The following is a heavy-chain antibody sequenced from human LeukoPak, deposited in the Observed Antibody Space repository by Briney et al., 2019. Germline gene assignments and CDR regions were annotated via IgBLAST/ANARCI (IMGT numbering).Heavy chain of an antibody. D-gene: IGHD1-14*01. J-gene: IGHJ4*02. V-gene: IGHV4-34*01. CDR1: GASLSGYS. CDR2: INHSGST. Sequence: PSETLSLTCAVYGASLSGYSWSWIRQPPGKGLEWIGEINHSGSTYYNPSLKSRVTISVDTSKNQFSLSLTSVTAADTAVYYCARWPLSRRLIRDYWGQGTLVTVSS. CDR3: ARWPLSRRLIRDY.